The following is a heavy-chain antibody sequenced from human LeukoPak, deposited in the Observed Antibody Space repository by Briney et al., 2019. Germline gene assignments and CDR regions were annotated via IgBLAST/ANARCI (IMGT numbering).Heavy chain of an antibody. CDR1: GDSFTSYW. D-gene: IGHD5-12*01. V-gene: IGHV5-51*01. J-gene: IGHJ4*02. CDR3: ARQPKSCGYDYMDY. Sequence: GESLKLSCKGSGDSFTSYWIGWVRQMPGKGLEWIEIIYPGDSDTRYSRSSQGQVTISAVTSIRTTCLQWSSVKASDTAMYSCARQPKSCGYDYMDYWGQGTLVTVSS. CDR2: IYPGDSDT.